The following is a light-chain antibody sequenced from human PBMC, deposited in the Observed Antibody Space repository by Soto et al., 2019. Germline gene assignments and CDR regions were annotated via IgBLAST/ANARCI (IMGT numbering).Light chain of an antibody. Sequence: EMVLKQSPGTLSLPPGERATLSCRASQTVSSKYVAWYQLKAGQAPRLLIYGTSSRLTGIPDRFSGSGSGAYFTLTISSLELEDFAVYYDHQYGTSPTFTFGPGTKVDIK. CDR2: GTS. CDR3: HQYGTSPTFT. CDR1: QTVSSKY. V-gene: IGKV3-20*01. J-gene: IGKJ3*01.